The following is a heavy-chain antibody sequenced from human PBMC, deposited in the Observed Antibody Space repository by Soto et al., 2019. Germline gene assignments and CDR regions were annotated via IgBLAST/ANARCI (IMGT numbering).Heavy chain of an antibody. D-gene: IGHD3-3*01. CDR2: INPTGGGRT. CDR3: SKVGERAGAPDLDYYYYGMEV. J-gene: IGHJ6*02. Sequence: QVQLVQSGAEVKKPGASVKVSCKASGYTFTSYYLHWVRQAPGQGLEWMGIINPTGGGRTTYAQNFQGRVTITRDTSTNTVYMELNSLRSQDTAVYYFSKVGERAGAPDLDYYYYGMEVWGHGTSVTVSS. CDR1: GYTFTSYY. V-gene: IGHV1-46*01.